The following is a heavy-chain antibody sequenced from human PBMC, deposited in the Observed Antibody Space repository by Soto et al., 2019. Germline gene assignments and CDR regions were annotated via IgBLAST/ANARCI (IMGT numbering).Heavy chain of an antibody. CDR3: ARELERCSSTGCYSWFDP. CDR1: GYTFTGYY. CDR2: INPNSGGT. J-gene: IGHJ5*02. V-gene: IGHV1-2*04. D-gene: IGHD2-2*02. Sequence: GASVKVSCKASGYTFTGYYMHWVRQAPGQGLEWMGWINPNSGGTNYAQKFQGWVTMTRDTSISTAYMELSRLRSDDTAVYYCARELERCSSTGCYSWFDPWGQGTQVTVSS.